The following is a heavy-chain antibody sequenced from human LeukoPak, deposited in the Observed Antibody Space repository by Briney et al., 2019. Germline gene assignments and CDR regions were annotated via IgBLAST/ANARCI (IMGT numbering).Heavy chain of an antibody. V-gene: IGHV3-7*01. J-gene: IGHJ4*02. D-gene: IGHD3-10*01. CDR3: ARGGGSGSYYKRELDY. Sequence: GGSLRLSCAASGITFSNSWMCWVRQAPGKGLEWVAIIKEDGSEKYYVDSVKGRFTISRDNAKNSLYLQMNSLRAEDTAVYYCARGGGSGSYYKRELDYWGQGTLVTVSS. CDR1: GITFSNSW. CDR2: IKEDGSEK.